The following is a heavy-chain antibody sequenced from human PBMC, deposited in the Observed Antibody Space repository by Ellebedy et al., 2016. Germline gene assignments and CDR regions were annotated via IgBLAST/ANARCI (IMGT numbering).Heavy chain of an antibody. J-gene: IGHJ6*02. CDR2: IWYDGTNK. V-gene: IGHV3-33*01. CDR1: GFTFNNYG. D-gene: IGHD2-2*01. Sequence: GGSLRLXXVTSGFTFNNYGMHWVRQAPGKGLEWVAVIWYDGTNKYYADSVKGRFTISRDNSKSTLYLQMSSLGAEDTAVYYCARGQYQLLKGLDVWGQGTTVTVSS. CDR3: ARGQYQLLKGLDV.